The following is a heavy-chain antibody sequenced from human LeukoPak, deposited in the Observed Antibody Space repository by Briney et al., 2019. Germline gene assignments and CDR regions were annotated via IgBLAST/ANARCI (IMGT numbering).Heavy chain of an antibody. CDR3: ARIKAGSCTGGLCHYFDY. Sequence: ASVKVSCKASGYTFNSYHINWVRQAPGQGLEWMGWMDPNSDYRGYGKKFQGRVIMTRNTSISTAYMELNRLKSEDTAVYYCARIKAGSCTGGLCHYFDYWGQGTLVAVSP. V-gene: IGHV1-8*01. J-gene: IGHJ4*02. CDR2: MDPNSDYR. CDR1: GYTFNSYH. D-gene: IGHD2-8*02.